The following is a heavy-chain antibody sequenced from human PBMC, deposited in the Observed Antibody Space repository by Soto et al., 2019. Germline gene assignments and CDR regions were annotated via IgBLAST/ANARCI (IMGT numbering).Heavy chain of an antibody. V-gene: IGHV4-39*01. Sequence: SETLSLTCTVSGGSISSRWFYWGWVRQPPGKGLQWIGNIYYTGATNYNPSLKSRVTISLDTSKNTLFLQMDSLRAEDTAVYYCANLLLSGAPWGQGTLVTVSS. CDR3: ANLLLSGAP. D-gene: IGHD3-10*01. CDR2: IYYTGAT. CDR1: GGSISSRWFY. J-gene: IGHJ5*02.